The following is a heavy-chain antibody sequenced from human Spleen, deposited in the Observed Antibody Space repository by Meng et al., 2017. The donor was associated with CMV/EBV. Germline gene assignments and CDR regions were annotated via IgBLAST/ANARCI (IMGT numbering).Heavy chain of an antibody. D-gene: IGHD2-2*01. CDR2: IYTAGSGGIT. CDR1: GFTVINNY. CDR3: AREASTGCYDY. V-gene: IGHV3-53*01. J-gene: IGHJ4*02. Sequence: GESLKISCAVSGFTVINNYMSWVRQAPGKGLEWVSVIYTAGSGGITYYADSVRGRFTISRDNSKNTIYLQMSSLRAEDAAVYYCAREASTGCYDYWGQGTLVTVSS.